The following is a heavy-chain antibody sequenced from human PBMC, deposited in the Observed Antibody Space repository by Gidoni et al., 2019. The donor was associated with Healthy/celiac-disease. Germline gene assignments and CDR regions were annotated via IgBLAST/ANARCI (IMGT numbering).Heavy chain of an antibody. D-gene: IGHD3-16*02. J-gene: IGHJ4*02. CDR3: AREARWGSYRAYYFDY. CDR2: ISYDGSNK. CDR1: GFTFSRYA. Sequence: QVQLVESGGGVVQPGRSLRPSCAASGFTFSRYAMHWVRQAPGKGLEWVAVISYDGSNKYYADSVKGRFTISRDNSKNTLYLQMNSLRAEDTAVYYCAREARWGSYRAYYFDYWGQGTLVTVSS. V-gene: IGHV3-30-3*01.